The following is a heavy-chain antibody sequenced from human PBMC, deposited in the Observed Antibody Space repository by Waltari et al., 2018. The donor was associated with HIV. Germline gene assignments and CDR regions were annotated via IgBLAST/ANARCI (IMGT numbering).Heavy chain of an antibody. J-gene: IGHJ4*02. Sequence: QVQLQESGPGLVKPLETLSLTCAVSGYSISSGYYWGWIRQPPGKGLEWIGSIYHSGSTYYNPSLKSRVTISVDTSKNQFSLKLSSVTAADTAVYYCARQIQCSGGSCHDAYFDYWGQGTLVTVSS. CDR2: IYHSGST. CDR3: ARQIQCSGGSCHDAYFDY. D-gene: IGHD2-15*01. CDR1: GYSISSGYY. V-gene: IGHV4-38-2*01.